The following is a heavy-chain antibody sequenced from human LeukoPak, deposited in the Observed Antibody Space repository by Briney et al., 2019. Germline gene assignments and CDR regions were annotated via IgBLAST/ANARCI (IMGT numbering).Heavy chain of an antibody. CDR2: FDPEDGET. J-gene: IGHJ4*02. Sequence: AAVKVSFKVAGYTLTEVAMHWVRQAPGKGKEWMGGFDPEDGETIYAQKFQGRVTITEDTSTDTAYMELSSLRSEDTAVYYCATDYSSSWYFDYWGQGTLVTVSS. CDR3: ATDYSSSWYFDY. V-gene: IGHV1-24*01. D-gene: IGHD6-13*01. CDR1: GYTLTEVA.